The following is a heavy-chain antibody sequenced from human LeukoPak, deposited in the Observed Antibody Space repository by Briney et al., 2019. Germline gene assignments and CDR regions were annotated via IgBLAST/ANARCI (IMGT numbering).Heavy chain of an antibody. CDR2: IYNSGST. J-gene: IGHJ4*02. V-gene: IGHV4-59*01. CDR3: ARDRELGY. CDR1: GGSINYY. D-gene: IGHD3-10*01. Sequence: SETLSLTCTVSGGSINYYWSWIRQPPGKGLEWIGYIYNSGSTNYNPSLKSRVTISVDTSKNQFSLKLTFVTAADTAVYYCARDRELGYWGQGTLVTVSS.